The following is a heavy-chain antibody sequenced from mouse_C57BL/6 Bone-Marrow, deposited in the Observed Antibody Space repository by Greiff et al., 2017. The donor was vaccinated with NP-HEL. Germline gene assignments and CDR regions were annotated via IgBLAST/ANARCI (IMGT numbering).Heavy chain of an antibody. V-gene: IGHV1-4*01. CDR3: ARRFTTVVPFDY. J-gene: IGHJ2*01. CDR2: INPSSGYT. Sequence: QVQLQQSGAELARPGASVKMSCKASGYTFTSYTMHLVKQRPGQGLEWIGYINPSSGYTKYNQKFKDKATLTADKSSSTAYMQLSSLTSEDSAVYYCARRFTTVVPFDYWGQGTTLTVSS. CDR1: GYTFTSYT. D-gene: IGHD1-1*01.